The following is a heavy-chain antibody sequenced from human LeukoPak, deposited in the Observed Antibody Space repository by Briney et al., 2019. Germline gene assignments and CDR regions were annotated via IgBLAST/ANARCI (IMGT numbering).Heavy chain of an antibody. CDR3: ARGSFGRWYDSSGYYGY. J-gene: IGHJ4*02. CDR1: GYTFTSYD. D-gene: IGHD3-22*01. CDR2: MNPNSGNT. Sequence: ASVKVSCKASGYTFTSYDINWVRQATGQGLEWMGWMNPNSGNTGYAQKFQGRVTITRNTSISTAYMELSSLRSEDTAVYYCARGSFGRWYDSSGYYGYWGQGTLVTVPS. V-gene: IGHV1-8*03.